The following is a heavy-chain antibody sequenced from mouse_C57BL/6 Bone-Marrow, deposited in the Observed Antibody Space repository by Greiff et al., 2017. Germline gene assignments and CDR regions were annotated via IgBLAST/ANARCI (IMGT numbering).Heavy chain of an antibody. J-gene: IGHJ3*01. D-gene: IGHD1-1*01. V-gene: IGHV5-6*01. CDR1: GFTFSSYG. CDR3: ASLITTDEGFAY. Sequence: EVKLVESGGDLVKPGGSLKLSCAASGFTFSSYGMSWVRQTPDKRLEWVATISSGGGYTYYPDSVTGRFTISRDNAKNTLYLQMSSLEYEDTAMYYCASLITTDEGFAYWGKGTLVTVSA. CDR2: ISSGGGYT.